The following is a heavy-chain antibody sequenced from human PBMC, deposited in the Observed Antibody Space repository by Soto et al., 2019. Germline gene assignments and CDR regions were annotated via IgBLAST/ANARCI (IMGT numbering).Heavy chain of an antibody. Sequence: PGGSLRLSCAASGFTFSNAWMNWVRQAPGKGLEWVAVISYDGSNKYYADSVKGRFTISRDNSKNTLYLQMNSLRAEDTAVYYCARGGATSWTFFAYWGQGTLVTVSS. D-gene: IGHD5-12*01. CDR2: ISYDGSNK. CDR1: GFTFSNAW. J-gene: IGHJ4*02. CDR3: ARGGATSWTFFAY. V-gene: IGHV3-30-3*01.